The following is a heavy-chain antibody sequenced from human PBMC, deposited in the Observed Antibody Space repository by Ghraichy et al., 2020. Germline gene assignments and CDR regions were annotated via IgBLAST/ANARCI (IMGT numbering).Heavy chain of an antibody. J-gene: IGHJ4*02. CDR3: TRGNSGDYGY. D-gene: IGHD4-17*01. CDR2: ISSSSDHI. CDR1: GFTFSSYS. V-gene: IGHV3-21*01. Sequence: GGSLRLSCAASGFTFSSYSMNWVRQAPGKGLEWVSSISSSSDHIYYADSVKGRFTISRDNAKNSLYLQMSSLRAEDAAVYYCTRGNSGDYGYWGQGTLVTVSS.